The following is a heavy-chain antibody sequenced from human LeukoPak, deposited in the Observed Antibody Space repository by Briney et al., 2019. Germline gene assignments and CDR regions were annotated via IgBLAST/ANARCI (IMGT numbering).Heavy chain of an antibody. Sequence: GASVKVSCKASGYTFTSYGISWVRQAPGQGLEWKGGITPYNGHTNYAQKIQGRVTMTTETVTKTAYMELRRLRSGDTAMYFCARVSDTSMVTPGFDSWGQGTLVTVSS. D-gene: IGHD5-18*01. CDR1: GYTFTSYG. CDR2: ITPYNGHT. V-gene: IGHV1-18*01. CDR3: ARVSDTSMVTPGFDS. J-gene: IGHJ4*02.